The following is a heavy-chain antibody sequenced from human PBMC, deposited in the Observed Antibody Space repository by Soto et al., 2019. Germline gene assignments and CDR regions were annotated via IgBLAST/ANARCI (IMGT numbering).Heavy chain of an antibody. Sequence: QVQLVQSGAEVKKPGASVKVSCKASGYTFTSYGISWVRQAPGQGLEWMGWISAYNGNTNYAQKLQGRVTRNTDTSTSTAYMGLRSLRSDDTAVYYCARAGGEGGWSGWDFDYWGQGTLVTVSS. CDR3: ARAGGEGGWSGWDFDY. CDR1: GYTFTSYG. D-gene: IGHD6-19*01. CDR2: ISAYNGNT. V-gene: IGHV1-18*01. J-gene: IGHJ4*02.